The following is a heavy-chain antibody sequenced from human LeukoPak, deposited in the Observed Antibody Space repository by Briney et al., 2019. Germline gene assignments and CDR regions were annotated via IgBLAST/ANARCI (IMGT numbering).Heavy chain of an antibody. J-gene: IGHJ4*02. CDR2: ISGSGGST. Sequence: PGGSLRLSCAASGFTFSSYAMSWVRQAPGKGLEWVSAISGSGGSTYYADSVKGRFTISRDNSKNTLYLQMNSLRAEDTAAYYCANFRYNWNDGGLWGQGTLVTVSS. D-gene: IGHD1-20*01. CDR3: ANFRYNWNDGGL. V-gene: IGHV3-23*01. CDR1: GFTFSSYA.